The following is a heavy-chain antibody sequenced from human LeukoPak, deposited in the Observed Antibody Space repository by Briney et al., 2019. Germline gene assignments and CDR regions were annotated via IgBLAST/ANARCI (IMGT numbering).Heavy chain of an antibody. CDR2: INSDGSST. V-gene: IGHV3-74*01. Sequence: GGSLRLSCAASGFSFSSYWMHWVRQDPGKGLVCVSRINSDGSSTTYADSVKGRFTMSRDNAKNTLYLQMNSLRAEDTAVYYCARESRTDYYGDYWGQGTLVTVSS. CDR1: GFSFSSYW. D-gene: IGHD3-10*01. J-gene: IGHJ4*02. CDR3: ARESRTDYYGDY.